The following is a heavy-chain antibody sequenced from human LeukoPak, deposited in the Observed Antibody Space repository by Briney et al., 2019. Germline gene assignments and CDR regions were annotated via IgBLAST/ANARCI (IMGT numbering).Heavy chain of an antibody. D-gene: IGHD1-26*01. V-gene: IGHV1-46*01. CDR2: SNPSGGST. J-gene: IGHJ4*02. CDR3: ARDSDPRRGRGLFNLVGATYDFDY. Sequence: ASVKVSCKAPGDTFTIYYMPWVRQAPGRGLEWMGISNPSGGSTSIAQRLQGRVTMTRDMSTNTVYMELRSLRTEDTAVSYCARDSDPRRGRGLFNLVGATYDFDYWGQGTLVTVSS. CDR1: GDTFTIYY.